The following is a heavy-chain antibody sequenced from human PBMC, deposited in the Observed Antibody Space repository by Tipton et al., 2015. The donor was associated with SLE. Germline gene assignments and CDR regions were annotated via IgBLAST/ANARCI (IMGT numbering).Heavy chain of an antibody. Sequence: TLSLTCTVSGGSISRSASYWAWIRQPPGKGLEWIGSIFYGGGTYYNPSLEGRVFISVDTSKNQFSLNLNSVTAADTAVSYCARDNLGSSGAYYFDFWGQGISVSVSS. CDR1: GGSISRSASY. J-gene: IGHJ4*02. V-gene: IGHV4-39*07. CDR2: IFYGGGT. D-gene: IGHD1-26*01. CDR3: ARDNLGSSGAYYFDF.